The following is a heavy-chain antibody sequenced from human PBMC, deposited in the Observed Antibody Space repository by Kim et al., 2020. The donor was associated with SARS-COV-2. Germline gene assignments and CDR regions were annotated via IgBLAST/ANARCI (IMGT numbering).Heavy chain of an antibody. CDR3: ARHEEGGTYPLGN. CDR1: GGSISPYY. D-gene: IGHD1-26*01. J-gene: IGHJ4*02. CDR2: IFYSGRT. V-gene: IGHV4-59*08. Sequence: SETLSLTCIVSGGSISPYYWSWFRQPPGMRLEWIGYIFYSGRTNYNPSLKSRVTISVDTSKNQFSLMLTSVTAADTAVYFCARHEEGGTYPLGNWGPGTLVTVSS.